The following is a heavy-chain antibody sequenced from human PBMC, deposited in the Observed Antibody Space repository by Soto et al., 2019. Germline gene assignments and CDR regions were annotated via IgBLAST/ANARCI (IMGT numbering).Heavy chain of an antibody. CDR3: ASPFGWSGYGDYSDPFAI. V-gene: IGHV1-8*01. CDR2: MNPNSGNT. J-gene: IGHJ3*02. CDR1: GYTFTSYD. D-gene: IGHD4-17*01. Sequence: AAVKVCCKASGYTFTSYDINWVRQATGQGLEWMGWMNPNSGNTGYAQKFQGRVTMTRNTSISTAYMELSSLRSEDTAVYYCASPFGWSGYGDYSDPFAIWGQGTMDTGSS.